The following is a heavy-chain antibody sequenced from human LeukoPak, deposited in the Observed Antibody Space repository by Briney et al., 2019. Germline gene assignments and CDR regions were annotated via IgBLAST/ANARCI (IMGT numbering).Heavy chain of an antibody. J-gene: IGHJ4*02. D-gene: IGHD6-19*01. CDR2: FNSGGRT. CDR3: AKVAMAGTNYFDY. V-gene: IGHV3-23*01. CDR1: GFTFSSYA. Sequence: PGGSLRLSCAASGFTFSSYAMSWVRQAPGKGLEWVSGFNSGGRTYYADSVKGRFTISRDNSKNTLYLQMNSLRAEDTAVYYCAKVAMAGTNYFDYWGQGTLVTVSS.